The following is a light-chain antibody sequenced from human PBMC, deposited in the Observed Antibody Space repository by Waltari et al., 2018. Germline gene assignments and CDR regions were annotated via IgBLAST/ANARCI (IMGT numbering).Light chain of an antibody. V-gene: IGKV1-9*01. CDR2: TAS. CDR1: QDISSY. CDR3: QQLNSYPLT. Sequence: DIQLTQSPSFLSASVGARVTITCRASQDISSYLSWYQQKPGKAPNLLIYTASTLQSGVPSRFSGSRSGTEFTLTISSLQPEDFATYYCQQLNSYPLTFGQGTRLDIK. J-gene: IGKJ5*01.